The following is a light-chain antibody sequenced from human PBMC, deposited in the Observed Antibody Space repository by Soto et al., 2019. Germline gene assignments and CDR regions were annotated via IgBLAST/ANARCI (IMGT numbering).Light chain of an antibody. CDR3: SSYAGSNNFVV. Sequence: QSALTQPPSASGSPGQSVTISCTGTSSDVGGYNYVSWYQQHPGKAPKLMIYEVSKRPSGVPDRFSGPKSGNTASLTVSGLQAEDEADCYCSSYAGSNNFVVFGGGTKLTVL. CDR1: SSDVGGYNY. J-gene: IGLJ2*01. CDR2: EVS. V-gene: IGLV2-8*01.